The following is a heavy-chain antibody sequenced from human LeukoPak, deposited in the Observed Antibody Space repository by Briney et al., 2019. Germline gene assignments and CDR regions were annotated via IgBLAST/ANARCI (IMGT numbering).Heavy chain of an antibody. V-gene: IGHV1-69*04. D-gene: IGHD3-22*01. J-gene: IGHJ4*02. CDR3: ARRGRYYDSSGYYYPLGY. CDR1: GCTLSSYA. Sequence: GASVKVSCKASGCTLSSYAISWVRQAPGQGLEWMGRIIPILGIANYAQKFQGRVTITADKSTSTAYMELSSLRSEDTAVYYCARRGRYYDSSGYYYPLGYWGQGTLVTVSS. CDR2: IIPILGIA.